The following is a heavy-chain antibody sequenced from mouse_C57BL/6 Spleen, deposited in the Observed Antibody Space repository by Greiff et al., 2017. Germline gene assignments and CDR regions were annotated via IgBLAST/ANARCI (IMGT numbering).Heavy chain of an antibody. Sequence: QLQQPGAELVMPGASVKLSCKASGYTFTSYWMHWVKQRPGQGLEWIGEIDPSDSYTNYNQKFKGKSTLTVDKSSSTAYMQLSSLTSEDSAVYYCARVYYDYAFAYWGQGTLVTVSA. CDR3: ARVYYDYAFAY. CDR1: GYTFTSYW. J-gene: IGHJ3*01. V-gene: IGHV1-69*01. CDR2: IDPSDSYT. D-gene: IGHD2-4*01.